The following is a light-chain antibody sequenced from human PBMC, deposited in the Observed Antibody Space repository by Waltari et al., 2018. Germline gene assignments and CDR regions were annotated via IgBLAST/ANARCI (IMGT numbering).Light chain of an antibody. CDR3: GTWDSSLSAGA. Sequence: QSVLPQPPSVSAAPGPKVTLPFPGSSSNLGPFYVYRYQQLPGTAPKLLIYENNKRPSGIPDRFSGSKSGTSATLGITGLQTGDEADYYCGTWDSSLSAGAFGGGTKLTVL. V-gene: IGLV1-51*02. CDR1: SSNLGPFY. J-gene: IGLJ2*01. CDR2: ENN.